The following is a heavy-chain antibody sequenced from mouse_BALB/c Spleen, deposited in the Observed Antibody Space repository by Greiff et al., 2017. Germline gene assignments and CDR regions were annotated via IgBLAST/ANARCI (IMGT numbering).Heavy chain of an antibody. J-gene: IGHJ3*01. V-gene: IGHV2-6-4*01. CDR2: IWGGGST. D-gene: IGHD2-4*01. CDR1: GFSLSRYS. Sequence: VKLMESGPGLVAPSQSLSITCTVSGFSLSRYSVHWVRQPPGKGLEWLGMIWGGGSTTNNSALKSRLSISKDNSKSQVFLKMNSLQTDDTAMYYCARNVGITTAFAYWGQGTLVTVSA. CDR3: ARNVGITTAFAY.